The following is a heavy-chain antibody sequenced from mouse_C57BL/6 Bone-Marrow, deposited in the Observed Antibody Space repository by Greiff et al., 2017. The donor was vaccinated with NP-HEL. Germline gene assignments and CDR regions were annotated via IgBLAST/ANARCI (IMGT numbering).Heavy chain of an antibody. V-gene: IGHV1-42*01. CDR3: ARYPDGPFDY. CDR1: GYSFTGYY. J-gene: IGHJ2*01. D-gene: IGHD2-3*01. Sequence: EVQGVESGPELVKPGASVKISCKASGYSFTGYYMNWVKQSPEKSLEWIGKINPSTGGTTYNQKFKAKSTLTVDKSSSTAYMQLTCLTSEDSAVYYCARYPDGPFDYWGQGTTLTVSS. CDR2: INPSTGGT.